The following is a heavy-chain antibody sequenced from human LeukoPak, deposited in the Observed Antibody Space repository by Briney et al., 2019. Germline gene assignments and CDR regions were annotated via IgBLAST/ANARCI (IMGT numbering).Heavy chain of an antibody. Sequence: GGSLRLSCAASGFTFTNHWMSWVSQAPGKGLEWVANIKEDGSEKYYVDSVKGRFTVSRDNVKNSLFLQMNSLRVDDTAVYYCAKSGSSVFCSWGQGTLVTVSS. CDR2: IKEDGSEK. CDR3: AKSGSSVFCS. J-gene: IGHJ5*02. CDR1: GFTFTNHW. V-gene: IGHV3-7*03. D-gene: IGHD3-3*02.